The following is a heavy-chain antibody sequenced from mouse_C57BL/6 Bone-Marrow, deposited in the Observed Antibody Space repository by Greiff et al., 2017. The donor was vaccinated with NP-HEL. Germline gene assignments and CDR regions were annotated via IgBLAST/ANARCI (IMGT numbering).Heavy chain of an antibody. Sequence: EVHLVESGGGLVQSGRSLRLSCATSGFTFSDFYMEWVRQAPGKGLEWIAASRNKANDYTTEYSASVKGRFIVSRDTSQSILYLQMNALRAEDTAIYYCARDARLGRGYFDVWGTGTTVTVSS. D-gene: IGHD4-1*01. CDR2: SRNKANDYTT. CDR3: ARDARLGRGYFDV. CDR1: GFTFSDFY. V-gene: IGHV7-1*01. J-gene: IGHJ1*03.